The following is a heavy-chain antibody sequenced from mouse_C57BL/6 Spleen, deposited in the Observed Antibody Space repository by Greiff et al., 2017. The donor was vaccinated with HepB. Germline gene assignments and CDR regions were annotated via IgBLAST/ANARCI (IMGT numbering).Heavy chain of an antibody. CDR2: IYPGNGDT. CDR3: ARSHGNYGGYAMDY. CDR1: GYTFTSYN. V-gene: IGHV1-12*01. Sequence: QVQLKQSGAELVRPGASVKMSCKASGYTFTSYNMHWVKQTPRQGLEWIGAIYPGNGDTSYNQKFKGKATLTVDKSSSTAYMQLSSLTSEDSAVYYCARSHGNYGGYAMDYWGQGTSVTVSS. D-gene: IGHD2-1*01. J-gene: IGHJ4*01.